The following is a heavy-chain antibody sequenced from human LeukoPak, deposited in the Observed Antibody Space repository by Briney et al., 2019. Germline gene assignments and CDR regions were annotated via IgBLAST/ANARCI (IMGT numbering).Heavy chain of an antibody. Sequence: TGGSLRLSCAASGFTFSGSAIHWVRQASGKGLEWVGRIRSKGNNYATAYPASVKGRFTVSRDDTKKTAYLQMNSLKTEDTAVYYCSSLFFDRSGYYSKWGQGTLVTVSS. J-gene: IGHJ4*02. CDR3: SSLFFDRSGYYSK. CDR1: GFTFSGSA. D-gene: IGHD3-22*01. V-gene: IGHV3-73*01. CDR2: IRSKGNNYAT.